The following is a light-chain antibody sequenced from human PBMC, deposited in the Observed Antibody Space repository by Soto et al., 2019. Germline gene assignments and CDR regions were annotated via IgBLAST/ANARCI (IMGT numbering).Light chain of an antibody. Sequence: QSALTQPAAVSGPPGQSITISCTGTSSDVGRYNYVSWYQQHSGKAPKLVIYEVRNRPSGISNRFSASKSGNTASLTISGLQAEDEADYYCTSYTSTDTPFVFGTGTKLTVL. J-gene: IGLJ1*01. V-gene: IGLV2-14*01. CDR3: TSYTSTDTPFV. CDR2: EVR. CDR1: SSDVGRYNY.